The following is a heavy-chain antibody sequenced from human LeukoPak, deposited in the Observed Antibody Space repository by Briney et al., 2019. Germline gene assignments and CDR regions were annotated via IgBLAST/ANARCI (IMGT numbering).Heavy chain of an antibody. D-gene: IGHD3-10*02. V-gene: IGHV1-18*01. CDR1: GYTLTSYG. CDR3: ARVMLGTANFDY. CDR2: ISAYNGNT. J-gene: IGHJ4*02. Sequence: ASVTVSCKASGYTLTSYGISWVRQAPGQGLEWMGWISAYNGNTNYAQKLQGRVTMTTDTSTSTAYMELRSLRSDDTAVYYCARVMLGTANFDYWGQGTLVTVSS.